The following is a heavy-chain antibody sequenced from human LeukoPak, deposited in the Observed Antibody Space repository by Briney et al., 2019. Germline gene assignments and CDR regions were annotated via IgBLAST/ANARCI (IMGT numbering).Heavy chain of an antibody. J-gene: IGHJ6*02. CDR2: INPSGGST. V-gene: IGHV1-46*01. CDR3: AREDRLSIFGVVPSANGMDV. Sequence: GASVTVSCRASGYTFTDYYMHWVRQAPGQGLEWMGLINPSGGSTSYAQKFQGRVTMTRDTSTSTVYMELSSLRSEDTAVYYCAREDRLSIFGVVPSANGMDVWGQGTTVTVSS. D-gene: IGHD3-3*01. CDR1: GYTFTDYY.